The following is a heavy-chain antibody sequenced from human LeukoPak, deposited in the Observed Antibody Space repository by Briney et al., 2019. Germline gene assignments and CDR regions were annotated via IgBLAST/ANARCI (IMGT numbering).Heavy chain of an antibody. V-gene: IGHV3-23*01. CDR2: ISGSGAGT. J-gene: IGHJ4*02. CDR3: AKNRALTPFYDY. D-gene: IGHD4-23*01. CDR1: GFTFSNYW. Sequence: GGSLRLSWAATGFTFSNYWMTWVRQAPGKGLEWVSAISGSGAGTYYADSVKGRFTISRDNSKNTLHLQMDSLRAEDTAVYYCAKNRALTPFYDYWGQGTLVTVSS.